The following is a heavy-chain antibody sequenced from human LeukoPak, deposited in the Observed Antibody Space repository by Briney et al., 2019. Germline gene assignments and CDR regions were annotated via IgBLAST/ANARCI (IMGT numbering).Heavy chain of an antibody. CDR2: ISSSGRTI. Sequence: GGSLRLSCAASGFSFSSYEMNWVRQAPGKGLEWVSYISSSGRTIYYAVSVKGRFTISRDNAKNSLYLQMNSLRAEDTAVYYCVRREGFFYYFDYWGQGTLDTVSS. J-gene: IGHJ4*02. D-gene: IGHD1-26*01. CDR1: GFSFSSYE. CDR3: VRREGFFYYFDY. V-gene: IGHV3-48*03.